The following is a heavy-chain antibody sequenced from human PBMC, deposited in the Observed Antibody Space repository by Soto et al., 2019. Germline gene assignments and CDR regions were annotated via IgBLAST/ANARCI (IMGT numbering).Heavy chain of an antibody. D-gene: IGHD2-2*01. CDR1: GETFSGFY. J-gene: IGHJ4*02. CDR2: VNHSGNT. Sequence: SETLSLTCAVYGETFSGFYWSWIRQTPGKGLEWIGEVNHSGNTNYNPALKSRLSISEDTSKNQFSLKLASVTAADTAVYYCARAAIQGPQNTEVPGPSQTLDYWGQGTLVTVS. V-gene: IGHV4-34*01. CDR3: ARAAIQGPQNTEVPGPSQTLDY.